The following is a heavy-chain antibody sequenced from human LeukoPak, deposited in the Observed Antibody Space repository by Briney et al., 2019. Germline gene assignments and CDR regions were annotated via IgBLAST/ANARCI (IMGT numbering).Heavy chain of an antibody. CDR3: TTGAPRYCTNGVCYNGPYYYYGMDV. D-gene: IGHD2-8*01. CDR1: GFTFSNAW. V-gene: IGHV3-15*01. Sequence: GGSLRLSCAASGFTFSNAWMSWVRQAPGKGLEWVGRIKSKTDGGTTDYAAPVKGRFTISRDGSKNTLYLQMNSLKTEDTAVYYCTTGAPRYCTNGVCYNGPYYYYGMDVWGQGTTVTVS. J-gene: IGHJ6*02. CDR2: IKSKTDGGTT.